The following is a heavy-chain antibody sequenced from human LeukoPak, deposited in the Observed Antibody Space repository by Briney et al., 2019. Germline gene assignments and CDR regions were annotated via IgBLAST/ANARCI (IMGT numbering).Heavy chain of an antibody. CDR3: ARHGRIAARPLDY. Sequence: PSETLSLTCTVSGGSISSSSYYWGWIRQPPGKGLEWIGSIYYSGSTYYNPSLKSRVTISVDTSKNQFSLKLSSVTAADTAVYYCARHGRIAARPLDYWGQGTLVTVSS. CDR2: IYYSGST. CDR1: GGSISSSSYY. D-gene: IGHD6-6*01. V-gene: IGHV4-39*01. J-gene: IGHJ4*02.